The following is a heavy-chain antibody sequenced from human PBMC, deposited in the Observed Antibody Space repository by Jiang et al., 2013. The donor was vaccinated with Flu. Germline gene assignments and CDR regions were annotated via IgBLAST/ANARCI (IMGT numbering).Heavy chain of an antibody. Sequence: GAEVKKPGASVKVSCKASGYTFTSYGISWVRQAPGQGLEWMGWISAYNGNTNYAQKLQGRVTMTTDTSTSTAYMELRSLRSDDTAVYYCARDRGDIVVVPAATSSGYWGQGTLVTVSS. D-gene: IGHD2-2*01. CDR1: GYTFTSYG. CDR3: ARDRGDIVVVPAATSSGY. CDR2: ISAYNGNT. J-gene: IGHJ4*02. V-gene: IGHV1-18*04.